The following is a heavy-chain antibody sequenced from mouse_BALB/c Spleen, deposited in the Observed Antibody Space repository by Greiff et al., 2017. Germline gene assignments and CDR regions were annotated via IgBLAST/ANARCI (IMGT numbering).Heavy chain of an antibody. D-gene: IGHD2-2*01. Sequence: EVKLMESGGGLVKPGGSLKLSCAASGFTFSSYAMSWVRQTPEKRLEWVASISSGGSTYYPDSVKGRFTISRDNARNILYLQMSSLRSEDTAMYYCARGDGYDGGFAYWGQGTLVTVSA. J-gene: IGHJ3*01. CDR3: ARGDGYDGGFAY. V-gene: IGHV5-6-5*01. CDR1: GFTFSSYA. CDR2: ISSGGST.